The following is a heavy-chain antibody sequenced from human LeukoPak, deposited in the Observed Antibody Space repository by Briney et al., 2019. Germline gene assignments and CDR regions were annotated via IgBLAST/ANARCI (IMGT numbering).Heavy chain of an antibody. Sequence: ASVKVSCKASGYTLTSYYMHWVRQAPGQGLEWMGIINPSGGSTSYAQKFQGRVTMTRDTSTSTVYMELSSLRSEDTAVYYCARAGEGYCSSTSCPLFDYWGQGTLVTVSS. CDR3: ARAGEGYCSSTSCPLFDY. D-gene: IGHD2-2*01. CDR1: GYTLTSYY. V-gene: IGHV1-46*01. J-gene: IGHJ4*02. CDR2: INPSGGST.